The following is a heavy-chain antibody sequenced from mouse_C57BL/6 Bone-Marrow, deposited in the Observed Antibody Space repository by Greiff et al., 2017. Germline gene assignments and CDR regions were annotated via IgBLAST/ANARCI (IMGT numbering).Heavy chain of an antibody. J-gene: IGHJ3*01. D-gene: IGHD2-4*01. CDR1: GYTFTDYY. V-gene: IGHV1-26*01. Sequence: EVQLQQSGPELVKPGASVKISCKASGYTFTDYYMNWVKQSHGKSLEWIGDINPNNGGTSYNQKFKGKATLTVDKSSRTAYMELRSLTSEDSAVYYCARWDDDYGAYWGQGTLVTVSA. CDR2: INPNNGGT. CDR3: ARWDDDYGAY.